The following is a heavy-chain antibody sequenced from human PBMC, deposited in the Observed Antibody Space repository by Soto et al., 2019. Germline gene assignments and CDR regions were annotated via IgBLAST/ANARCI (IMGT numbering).Heavy chain of an antibody. CDR3: ATEFDP. CDR2: ISAYNGNT. V-gene: IGHV1-18*01. J-gene: IGHJ5*02. CDR1: GYTFTSYG. Sequence: ASVKVSCKASGYTFTSYGSSWVRQAPGQGLEWMGWISAYNGNTNYAQKLQGRVTMTADKSTSTAYMELSSLRSEDTAGYYCATEFDPWGQGTWVTVSS.